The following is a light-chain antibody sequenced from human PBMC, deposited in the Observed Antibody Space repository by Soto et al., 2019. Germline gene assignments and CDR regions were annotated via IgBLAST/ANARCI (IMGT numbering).Light chain of an antibody. CDR2: DVS. J-gene: IGLJ2*01. CDR3: SSYTSSSTSVV. Sequence: QSALTQPASVSGSPGQSITISCTGTSSDVGGYNYVSWYQHHPGKAPKLMIYDVSNRPSGVSDRSSGSKSGNTASLTISGLQAEDEADYYCSSYTSSSTSVVFGGGTKLTVL. CDR1: SSDVGGYNY. V-gene: IGLV2-14*03.